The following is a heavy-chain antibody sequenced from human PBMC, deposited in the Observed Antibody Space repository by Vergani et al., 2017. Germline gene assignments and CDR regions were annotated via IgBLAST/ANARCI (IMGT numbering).Heavy chain of an antibody. CDR2: ISSSSSTI. D-gene: IGHD3-3*01. Sequence: EVQLVESGGGLVQPGGSLRLSCAASGFTFSSYSMNWVRQAPGKGLEWVSYISSSSSTIYYADSVKGRFTISRDNAKNSLYLQMNSLRAEDTAVYYCARDYDFWSGNYYYYGMDVWGQGP. J-gene: IGHJ6*02. V-gene: IGHV3-48*04. CDR3: ARDYDFWSGNYYYYGMDV. CDR1: GFTFSSYS.